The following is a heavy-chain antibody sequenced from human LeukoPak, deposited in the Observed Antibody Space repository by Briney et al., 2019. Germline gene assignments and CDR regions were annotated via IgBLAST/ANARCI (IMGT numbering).Heavy chain of an antibody. CDR2: INPNSGGT. CDR1: GYTFTGYY. Sequence: ASVTVSCKASGYTFTGYYMHWVRQAPGQGLEGMGWINPNSGGTNYAQKFQGRVTMTRDTSISTDYMELSRMRSDDTAVYYCARDSGSGSYFDYWGQGTLVTVSS. CDR3: ARDSGSGSYFDY. J-gene: IGHJ4*02. V-gene: IGHV1-2*02. D-gene: IGHD1-26*01.